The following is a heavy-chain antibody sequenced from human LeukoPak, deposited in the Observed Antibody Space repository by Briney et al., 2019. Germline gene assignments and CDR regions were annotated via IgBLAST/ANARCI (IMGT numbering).Heavy chain of an antibody. CDR1: GFTFTTYW. CDR3: ARGFSWELLSYFDY. J-gene: IGHJ4*02. V-gene: IGHV3-64*01. Sequence: GGSLRLSCAASGFTFTTYWMGWVRQAPGKGLEYVSAISSNGGSTYYANSVKGRFTISRDNSKNTLYLQMGSLRAEDMAVYYCARGFSWELLSYFDYWGQGTLVTVSS. D-gene: IGHD1-26*01. CDR2: ISSNGGST.